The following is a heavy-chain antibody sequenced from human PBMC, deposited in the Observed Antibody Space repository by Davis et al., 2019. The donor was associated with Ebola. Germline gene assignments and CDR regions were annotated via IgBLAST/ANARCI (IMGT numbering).Heavy chain of an antibody. V-gene: IGHV3-64*01. CDR1: GFTFSFYA. D-gene: IGHD1-7*01. J-gene: IGHJ6*02. CDR2: ISRNGDST. Sequence: GESLKISCAASGFTFSFYALHWVRQAPGKGLEYVSGISRNGDSTYYANSVKGRFIISRDNSKNTLYLQMGRLRAEDIAMYYCAKVGQMKWNFRYAMDVWGQGTTVTVS. CDR3: AKVGQMKWNFRYAMDV.